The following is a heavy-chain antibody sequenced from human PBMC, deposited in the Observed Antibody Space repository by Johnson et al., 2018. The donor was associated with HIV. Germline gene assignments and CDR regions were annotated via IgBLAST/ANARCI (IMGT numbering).Heavy chain of an antibody. CDR1: GFTFTTYA. CDR3: AREALDAFDI. Sequence: QVQLVESGGAVVQPGRSLRLSCAASGFTFTTYAMHWVRQAPGKGLEWVAVISYDGSNKYYVDSVKGRFTISRDNARNSLYLQMNSLRAEDTAVYYCAREALDAFDIWGQGTMVTVSS. J-gene: IGHJ3*02. V-gene: IGHV3-30*04. CDR2: ISYDGSNK.